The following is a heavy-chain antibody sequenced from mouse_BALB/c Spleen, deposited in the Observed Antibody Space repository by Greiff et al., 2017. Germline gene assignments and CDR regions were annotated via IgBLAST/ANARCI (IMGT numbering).Heavy chain of an antibody. CDR1: GYTFTSYV. CDR2: INPYNDGT. J-gene: IGHJ4*01. V-gene: IGHV1-14*01. Sequence: EVQLQQSGPELVKPGASVKMSCKASGYTFTSYVMHWVKQKPGQGLEWIGYINPYNDGTKYNEKFKGKATLTSDKSSSTAYMELSSLTSEDSAVYYCARGEGGNYVYAMDYWGQGTSVTVSS. CDR3: ARGEGGNYVYAMDY. D-gene: IGHD2-1*01.